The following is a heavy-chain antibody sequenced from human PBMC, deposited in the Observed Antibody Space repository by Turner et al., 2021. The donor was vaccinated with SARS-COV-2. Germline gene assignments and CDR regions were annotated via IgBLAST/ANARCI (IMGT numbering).Heavy chain of an antibody. J-gene: IGHJ6*02. D-gene: IGHD5-18*01. CDR3: ARLMDTAMDYYGMDV. CDR1: GGSISISTYY. Sequence: QLQLQESGPGLVKRSETLYRTCTVTGGSISISTYYWGWSRQPPGKELEWFGSIYYSRITYYNPSLKSRVTISVDASKNQFSLKLSTVSAANTAVYYCARLMDTAMDYYGMDVWGQGTTVTVSS. CDR2: IYYSRIT. V-gene: IGHV4-39*01.